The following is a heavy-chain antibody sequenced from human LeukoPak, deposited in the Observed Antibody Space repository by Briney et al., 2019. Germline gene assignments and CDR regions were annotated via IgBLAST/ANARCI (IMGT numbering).Heavy chain of an antibody. CDR3: ARAFGAENFDY. CDR1: GFRLGSYS. D-gene: IGHD1-26*01. Sequence: PGGSLRLSCGASGFRLGSYSMHWVRQAPGKGLEYVSAISSNGGSTFYADSVKGRFTISRDNSKNTLYLQMGSLRSEDMAVYYCARAFGAENFDYWGQGTLVTVSS. J-gene: IGHJ4*02. CDR2: ISSNGGST. V-gene: IGHV3-64*02.